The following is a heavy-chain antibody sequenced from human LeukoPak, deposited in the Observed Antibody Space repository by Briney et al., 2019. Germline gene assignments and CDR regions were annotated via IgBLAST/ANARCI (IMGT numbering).Heavy chain of an antibody. V-gene: IGHV3-66*02. CDR1: GLTVGTSY. CDR2: FYRAGSV. CDR3: ATLNNIGGDSTWYFGGWFDP. Sequence: GGSLRLSCVASGLTVGTSYITWVRQAPGKGLEWVSIFYRAGSVFYANSVRGRFTVSGDSSKSTVFLQMNSLRAEDTAIYYCATLNNIGGDSTWYFGGWFDPWGQGTLVTVSS. D-gene: IGHD6-13*01. J-gene: IGHJ5*02.